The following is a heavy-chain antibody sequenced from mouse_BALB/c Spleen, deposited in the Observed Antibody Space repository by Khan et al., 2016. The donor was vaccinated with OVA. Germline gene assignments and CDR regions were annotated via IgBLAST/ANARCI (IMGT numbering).Heavy chain of an antibody. CDR1: GFAFSSYD. V-gene: IGHV5-9*02. J-gene: IGHJ3*01. D-gene: IGHD2-10*01. CDR2: ISGNGIYT. CDR3: ARPSYYGNPWFTY. Sequence: EVELVESGGGLVKPGGSLKLSCAPSGFAFSSYDMSWVRQTPEKRLEWVATISGNGIYTYYPDSVKGRFTISRDNARNTLYLQMSSLRSEDTALYYCARPSYYGNPWFTYWGQGTLITVSA.